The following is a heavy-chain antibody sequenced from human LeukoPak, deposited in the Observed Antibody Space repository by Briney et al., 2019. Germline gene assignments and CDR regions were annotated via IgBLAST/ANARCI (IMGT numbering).Heavy chain of an antibody. CDR1: GFTFSSYA. V-gene: IGHV3-23*01. D-gene: IGHD4-17*01. J-gene: IGHJ4*02. Sequence: GGSLRLSCAASGFTFSSYAMSWVRQAPGKGLEWVSAISGSGGSTYYADSVKGRFTISRDNSKNTLYLQMYSLRAEDTAVYYCAKGETVTTTSFDYWGQGTLVTVSS. CDR3: AKGETVTTTSFDY. CDR2: ISGSGGST.